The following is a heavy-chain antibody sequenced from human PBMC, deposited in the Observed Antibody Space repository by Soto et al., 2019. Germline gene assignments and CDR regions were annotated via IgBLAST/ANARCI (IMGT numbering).Heavy chain of an antibody. CDR3: YYYYMDV. CDR1: GGSISSGDYY. Sequence: SETLSLTCTVSGGSISSGDYYWSWIRQPPGKGLEWIGYIYYSGSTISKDTSKSQVVLTMTNMDPVDTATYYCARIRIAARYYYYYYYMDVWGKRTSVPVSS. V-gene: IGHV4-30-4*02. CDR2: IYYSGST. D-gene: IGHD6-6*01. J-gene: IGHJ6*03.